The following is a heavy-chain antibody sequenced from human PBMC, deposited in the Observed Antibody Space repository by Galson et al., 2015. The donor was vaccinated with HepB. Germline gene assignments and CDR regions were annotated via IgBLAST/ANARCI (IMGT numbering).Heavy chain of an antibody. CDR2: IYYSGST. CDR1: GGSISSGGYY. J-gene: IGHJ6*02. D-gene: IGHD6-6*01. Sequence: TLSLTCTVSGGSISSGGYYWSWIRQHPGKGLEWIGYIYYSGSTYYNPSLKSRVTISVDTSKNQFSLKLSSVTAADTAVYYCARGPPPSSSSGHYYYGMDVWGQGTTVTVSS. CDR3: ARGPPPSSSSGHYYYGMDV. V-gene: IGHV4-31*03.